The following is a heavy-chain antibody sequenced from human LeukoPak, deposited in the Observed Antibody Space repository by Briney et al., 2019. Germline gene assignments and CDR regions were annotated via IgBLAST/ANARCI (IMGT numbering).Heavy chain of an antibody. D-gene: IGHD1-26*01. J-gene: IGHJ3*01. CDR1: GFTFSSYW. V-gene: IGHV3-74*01. Sequence: PGGSLRLSCAASGFTFSSYWMHWVRQAPGKGLVWVSRVKSDGGSTNYADSVKGRFTVSRDNAKNTLILQMNSLRAEDTAVYYCARGGSPPEALGDTFDVWGRGTLVTVSS. CDR3: ARGGSPPEALGDTFDV. CDR2: VKSDGGST.